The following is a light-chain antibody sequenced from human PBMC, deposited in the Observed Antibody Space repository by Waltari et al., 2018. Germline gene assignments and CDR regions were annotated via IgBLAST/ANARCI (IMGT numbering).Light chain of an antibody. J-gene: IGLJ2*01. Sequence: QSVLTQPPSASGTPGQSVTISCSGSLSNIGTHYVYWYQQLPGTAPQLLIYLTHQRPSGVPGRFFASKAGTSGSLAISGLRFEDEGDYYCATRDEGPTVVFGGGTKVTVL. V-gene: IGLV1-47*01. CDR3: ATRDEGPTVV. CDR1: LSNIGTHY. CDR2: LTH.